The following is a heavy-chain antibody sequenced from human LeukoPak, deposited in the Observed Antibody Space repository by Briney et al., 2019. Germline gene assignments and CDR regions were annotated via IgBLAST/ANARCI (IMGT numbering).Heavy chain of an antibody. D-gene: IGHD4-17*01. J-gene: IGHJ4*02. V-gene: IGHV1-2*06. Sequence: ASVKVSCKHSLYTFTSCNIQCVPQAPGQGPEWMGRINPNGGGTNFAQRFQGRVTMATDTSGSTAYMELSTLRSDDTAVYYFLAGDGDYHARFVYWGQGTLVTVSS. CDR1: LYTFTSCN. CDR2: INPNGGGT. CDR3: LAGDGDYHARFVY.